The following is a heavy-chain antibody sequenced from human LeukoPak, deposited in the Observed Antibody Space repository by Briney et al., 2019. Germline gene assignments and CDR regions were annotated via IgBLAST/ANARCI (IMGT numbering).Heavy chain of an antibody. Sequence: GGSLRLSCAASGFTFSSYGMHWVRQAPGKGLEWVAFIRYDGSNKYYADSVKGRFTISRDNSKNTLYLQMNSLRAEDTAVYYCAKGGQLVREGYFDYWGQGTLVTVSS. V-gene: IGHV3-30*02. D-gene: IGHD6-6*01. CDR3: AKGGQLVREGYFDY. CDR1: GFTFSSYG. CDR2: IRYDGSNK. J-gene: IGHJ4*02.